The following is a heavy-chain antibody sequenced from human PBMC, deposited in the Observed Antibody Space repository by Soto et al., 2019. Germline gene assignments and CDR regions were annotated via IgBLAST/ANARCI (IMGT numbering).Heavy chain of an antibody. D-gene: IGHD3-3*01. CDR2: VYYNGST. J-gene: IGHJ4*02. CDR1: GGSIRRNDYY. CDR3: ARHSTVFGVVSPSYFDY. V-gene: IGHV4-39*01. Sequence: SETLSLTCSVSGGSIRRNDYYWGWIRQPPGEGLEWIGSVYYNGSTLYNPSLESRVTISVDTSKDQFSLNLRAVTATDTALYYCARHSTVFGVVSPSYFDYWGQGTLVTVS.